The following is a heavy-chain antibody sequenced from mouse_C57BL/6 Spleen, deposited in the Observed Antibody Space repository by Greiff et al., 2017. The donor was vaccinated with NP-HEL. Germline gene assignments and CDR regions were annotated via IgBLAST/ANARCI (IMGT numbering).Heavy chain of an antibody. CDR3: ARSGVTRAMDY. V-gene: IGHV1-82*01. CDR1: GYAFSSSW. CDR2: LYPGDGDT. D-gene: IGHD2-2*01. Sequence: VQLQESGPELVKPGASVKISCKASGYAFSSSWMNWVKQRPGKGLEWIGRLYPGDGDTNYNGKFKGQATLTADKSSSTAYMQLISLTSEDSAVYFCARSGVTRAMDYWGQGTSVTVSS. J-gene: IGHJ4*01.